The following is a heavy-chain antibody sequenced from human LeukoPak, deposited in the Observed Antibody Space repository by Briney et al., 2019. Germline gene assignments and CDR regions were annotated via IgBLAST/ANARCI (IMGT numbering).Heavy chain of an antibody. CDR1: GGTFSSYA. CDR2: NIPIFGTA. V-gene: IGHV1-69*13. CDR3: ASSSSWLDAFDI. D-gene: IGHD6-13*01. Sequence: SVKVSCKASGGTFSSYAISWVRQAPGQGLEWMGGNIPIFGTANYAQKFQGRVTITADESTSTAFMELSSLRSEDTAVYYCASSSSWLDAFDIWGQGTMVTVSS. J-gene: IGHJ3*02.